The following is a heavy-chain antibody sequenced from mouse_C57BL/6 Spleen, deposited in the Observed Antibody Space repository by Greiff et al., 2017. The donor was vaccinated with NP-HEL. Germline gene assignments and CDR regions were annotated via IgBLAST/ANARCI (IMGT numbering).Heavy chain of an antibody. CDR2: IYPRDGST. V-gene: IGHV1-78*01. Sequence: VHLVESDAELVKPGASVKISCKVSGYTFTDHTIHWMKQRPEQGLEWIGYIYPRDGSTKYNEKFKGKATLTADKSSSTAYMQLNSLTSEDSAVYFCARIELGNYYAMDYWGQGTSVTVSS. CDR3: ARIELGNYYAMDY. D-gene: IGHD4-1*01. J-gene: IGHJ4*01. CDR1: GYTFTDHT.